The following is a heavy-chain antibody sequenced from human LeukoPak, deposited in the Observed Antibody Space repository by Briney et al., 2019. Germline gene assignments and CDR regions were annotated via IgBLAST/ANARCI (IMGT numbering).Heavy chain of an antibody. Sequence: GGSLRLSCAASGSTVSSNYMSWVRQAPGKGLEWVSVIYSGGSTYYADSVEGRFTISRDNSKNTLYLQMNSLRAEDTAVYYCARDQGGYGYFDYWGQGTLVTVSS. CDR3: ARDQGGYGYFDY. J-gene: IGHJ4*02. CDR2: IYSGGST. V-gene: IGHV3-66*01. CDR1: GSTVSSNY. D-gene: IGHD5-12*01.